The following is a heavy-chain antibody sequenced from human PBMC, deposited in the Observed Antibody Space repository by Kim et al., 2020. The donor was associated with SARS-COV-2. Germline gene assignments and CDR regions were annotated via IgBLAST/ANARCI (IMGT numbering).Heavy chain of an antibody. CDR3: ARLPGDGSGSYYGDYGMDV. J-gene: IGHJ6*02. V-gene: IGHV5-10-1*01. D-gene: IGHD3-10*01. CDR2: IDPSDSYT. CDR1: GYSFTSYW. Sequence: GESLKISCKGSGYSFTSYWISWVRQMPGKGLEWMGRIDPSDSYTNYSPSFQGHVTISADKSISTAYLQWSSLKASDTAMYYCARLPGDGSGSYYGDYGMDVWGQGTTVTVSS.